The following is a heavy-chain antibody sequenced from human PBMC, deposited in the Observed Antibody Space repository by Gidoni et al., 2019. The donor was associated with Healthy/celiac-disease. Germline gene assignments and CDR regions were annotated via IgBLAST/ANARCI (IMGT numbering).Heavy chain of an antibody. Sequence: QVQLQESGPGLVKPSETLSLTCTVSGGSISSYYWSWIRQPPGKGLEWIGYIYYSGSTNYNPSLKSRVTISVDTSKNQFSLKLSSVTAADTAVYYCARLDSSGWGGVFDYWGQGTLVTVSS. CDR2: IYYSGST. J-gene: IGHJ4*02. V-gene: IGHV4-59*01. CDR3: ARLDSSGWGGVFDY. CDR1: GGSISSYY. D-gene: IGHD6-19*01.